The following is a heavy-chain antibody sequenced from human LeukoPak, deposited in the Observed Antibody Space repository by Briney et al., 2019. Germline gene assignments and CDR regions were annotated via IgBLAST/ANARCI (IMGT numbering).Heavy chain of an antibody. D-gene: IGHD2-2*01. V-gene: IGHV3-30-3*01. CDR3: ARGRRGSPAVNFDY. J-gene: IGHJ4*02. Sequence: GGSLRLSCAVSGFSLSSYWMTWVRQAPGKGLEWVAVISYDGSNKYYADSVKGRFTISRDNSKNTLYLQMNSLRAEDTAVYYCARGRRGSPAVNFDYWGQGTLVTVSS. CDR1: GFSLSSYW. CDR2: ISYDGSNK.